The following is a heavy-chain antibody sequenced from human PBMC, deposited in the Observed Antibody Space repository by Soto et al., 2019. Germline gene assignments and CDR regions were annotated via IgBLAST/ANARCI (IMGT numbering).Heavy chain of an antibody. Sequence: SQTLSLTCAISGDSVPSNSAAWNWIRLSPSRGLEWLARTYYRSRWYNDYAVFVRSRITVNPDTSKNQFSLQLTSVTPEDTAVYYCAGTTSHQWYYMDVWGKGTTVTVS. CDR3: AGTTSHQWYYMDV. V-gene: IGHV6-1*01. CDR2: TYYRSRWYN. D-gene: IGHD1-7*01. J-gene: IGHJ6*03. CDR1: GDSVPSNSAA.